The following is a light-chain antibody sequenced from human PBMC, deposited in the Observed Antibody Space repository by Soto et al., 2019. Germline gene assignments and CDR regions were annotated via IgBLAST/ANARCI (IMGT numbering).Light chain of an antibody. V-gene: IGKV3-20*01. CDR2: GAS. CDR3: QQYGSSPIT. Sequence: EIVLTPSPATLSLSPGERATLSCRASQSVSSSYLAWYQQKPGQAPRLLIHGASSRATGIPDRISGSGSGTDFTLTISRLEPEDFAVYYCQQYGSSPITFGQGTRLEIK. J-gene: IGKJ5*01. CDR1: QSVSSSY.